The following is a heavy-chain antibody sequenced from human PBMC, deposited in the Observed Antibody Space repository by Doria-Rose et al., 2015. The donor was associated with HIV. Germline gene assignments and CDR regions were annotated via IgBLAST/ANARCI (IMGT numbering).Heavy chain of an antibody. V-gene: IGHV3-21*01. D-gene: IGHD3-10*01. J-gene: IGHJ4*02. CDR3: ATGVTLDY. CDR2: ISSTSAYI. CDR1: GFTFSSHR. Sequence: VQLVQSGGGLVRPGGSLRLSCATSGFTFSSHRITWVRQAPGNGLEWVSSISSTSAYINYADSVKGRFTISRDNARNSLYLQMDSLRAEDTAIYYCATGVTLDYWGQGTLVTVSS.